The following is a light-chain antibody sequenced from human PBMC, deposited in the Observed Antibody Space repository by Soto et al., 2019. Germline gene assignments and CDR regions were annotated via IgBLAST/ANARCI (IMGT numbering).Light chain of an antibody. CDR3: QQYNNWRYT. Sequence: EIMMTQSPATLSVSPGERATLSCRASQSVSSNLAWYQQKPGQAPRLLIYGASTRATGIPARFSGSGSGTEFTLTISSLQSEDFAGYFCQQYNNWRYTFGQGTKLEIK. CDR2: GAS. CDR1: QSVSSN. J-gene: IGKJ2*01. V-gene: IGKV3-15*01.